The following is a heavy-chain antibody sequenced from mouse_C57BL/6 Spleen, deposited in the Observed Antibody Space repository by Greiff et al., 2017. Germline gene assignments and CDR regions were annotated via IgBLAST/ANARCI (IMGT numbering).Heavy chain of an antibody. V-gene: IGHV5-4*01. J-gene: IGHJ2*01. Sequence: EVQRVESGGGLVKPGGSLKLSCAASGFTFSSYAMSWVRQTPEKRLEWVATISDGGSYTYYPDNVKGRFTISRDNAKNNLYLQMSHLKSEDTAMYYCAREAYYYGSSYFDDWGQGTTLTVSS. D-gene: IGHD1-1*01. CDR3: AREAYYYGSSYFDD. CDR1: GFTFSSYA. CDR2: ISDGGSYT.